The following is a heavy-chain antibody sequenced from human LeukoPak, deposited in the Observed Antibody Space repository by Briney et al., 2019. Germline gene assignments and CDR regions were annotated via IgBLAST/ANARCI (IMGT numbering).Heavy chain of an antibody. Sequence: GASVKVSCKTSGYPFTTWEINWVRQAAGQGLEWMGWVHPNSGNTAYAQKVQGRVTMTRDTSISTAYMELSGLRFDDTAVYFCARGPRNDPWGQGTLVTVSS. CDR3: ARGPRNDP. CDR2: VHPNSGNT. V-gene: IGHV1-8*01. CDR1: GYPFTTWE. J-gene: IGHJ5*02. D-gene: IGHD1-14*01.